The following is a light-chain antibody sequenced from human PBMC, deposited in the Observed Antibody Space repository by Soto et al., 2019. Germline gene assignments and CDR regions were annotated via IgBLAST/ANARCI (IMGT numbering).Light chain of an antibody. CDR1: SSDVGAYNF. J-gene: IGLJ2*01. V-gene: IGLV2-14*03. CDR2: DVS. CDR3: ASYTISSTLV. Sequence: QSVLTQPASVSGSPGQSVTISCTGTSSDVGAYNFVPWYQHHPGKAPKLMIYDVSDRPSGVSNRFSGSKSGNTASLTISGLQAEDEADYYCASYTISSTLVFGGGTKVTVL.